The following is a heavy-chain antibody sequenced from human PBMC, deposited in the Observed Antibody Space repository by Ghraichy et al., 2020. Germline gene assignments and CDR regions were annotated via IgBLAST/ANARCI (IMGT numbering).Heavy chain of an antibody. V-gene: IGHV3-23*01. CDR3: AKGGGDCSSTSCYYFDY. CDR2: ISGSGGST. Sequence: GGSLRLSCAASGFTFSSYAMSWVRQAPGKGLEWVSGISGSGGSTYYADPVKGRITISRVNSKNTLYLQMNSLRAEDTAVYYCAKGGGDCSSTSCYYFDYWGRGTLVTVSS. D-gene: IGHD2-2*01. J-gene: IGHJ4*02. CDR1: GFTFSSYA.